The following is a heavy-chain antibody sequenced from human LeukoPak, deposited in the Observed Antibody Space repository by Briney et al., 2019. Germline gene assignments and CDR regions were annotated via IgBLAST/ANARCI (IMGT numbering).Heavy chain of an antibody. D-gene: IGHD2-21*01. V-gene: IGHV1-18*01. J-gene: IGHJ4*02. CDR3: ARIVLPGRPKTSYES. CDR1: GYTFTSYG. Sequence: ASVKVSCKASGYTFTSYGISWVRQAPGQGLEWMGWINPNSGDTNSTQKFQGRVTMTRGTSSSLSYMEPRSLTVDDTAVYYCARIVLPGRPKTSYESWGQGTLVTVSS. CDR2: INPNSGDT.